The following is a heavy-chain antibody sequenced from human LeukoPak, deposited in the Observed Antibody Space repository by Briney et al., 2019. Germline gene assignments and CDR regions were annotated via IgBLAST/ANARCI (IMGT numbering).Heavy chain of an antibody. CDR2: ISGSGGST. J-gene: IGHJ4*02. CDR3: AKVSSYSSGWYSERPLDY. CDR1: GFTFSSYA. V-gene: IGHV3-23*01. D-gene: IGHD6-19*01. Sequence: GGSLRLSCAASGFTFSSYAMSWVRQAPGKGLEWVSAISGSGGSTYYADSVKGRFTISRDNSKNTLYLQMSSLRAEDTAVYYCAKVSSYSSGWYSERPLDYWGQGTLVTVSS.